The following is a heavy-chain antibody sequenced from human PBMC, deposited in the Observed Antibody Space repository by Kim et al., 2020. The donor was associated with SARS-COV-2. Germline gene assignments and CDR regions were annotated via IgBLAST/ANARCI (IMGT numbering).Heavy chain of an antibody. CDR3: TRSVGARPTLDY. V-gene: IGHV3-49*04. Sequence: GGSLRLSCTASGFTFGDYAMSWVRQAPGKGLEWVGFIRSKAYGGTTEYAASVKGRFTISRDDSKSIAYLQMNSLKTEDTAVYYCTRSVGARPTLDYWGQGTLVTVSS. CDR2: IRSKAYGGTT. J-gene: IGHJ4*02. CDR1: GFTFGDYA. D-gene: IGHD1-26*01.